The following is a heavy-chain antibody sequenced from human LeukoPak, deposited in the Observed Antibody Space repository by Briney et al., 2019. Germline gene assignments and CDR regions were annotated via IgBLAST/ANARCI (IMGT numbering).Heavy chain of an antibody. D-gene: IGHD6-13*01. CDR1: GFTFSDSH. CDR2: IASSGSTI. J-gene: IGHJ4*02. CDR3: ARAPLSSSWYGYFDY. V-gene: IGHV3-11*04. Sequence: GGSLRLSCAASGFTFSDSHMSWLRQAPGKGLEWLAYIASSGSTIYYADSVKGRFTISRENTKNSLYLQMHSLRAEDTAVYYCARAPLSSSWYGYFDYWGQGMLVTDSS.